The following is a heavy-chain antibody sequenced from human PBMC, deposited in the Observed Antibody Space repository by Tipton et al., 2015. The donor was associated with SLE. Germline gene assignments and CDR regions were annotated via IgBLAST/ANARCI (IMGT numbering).Heavy chain of an antibody. CDR3: ARHAGDYAYFDS. V-gene: IGHV4-59*08. D-gene: IGHD4-17*01. CDR1: GGSISGHY. Sequence: TLSLTCTVSGGSISGHYRSWIRQPPGKGLEWIGYIYDSGSTSNNPSLKSRVTISEDTSKQQFSLKLSSLTAADTAVYYCARHAGDYAYFDSWGQGTLVTVSS. CDR2: IYDSGST. J-gene: IGHJ4*02.